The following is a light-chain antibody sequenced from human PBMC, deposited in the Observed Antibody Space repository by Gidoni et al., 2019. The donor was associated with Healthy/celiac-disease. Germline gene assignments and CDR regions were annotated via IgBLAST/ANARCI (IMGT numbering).Light chain of an antibody. V-gene: IGKV1-5*03. Sequence: DIQMTQSPSTLSASVGDRVTIPCRASQNISRWLAWYQQKPGKAPKLLIYKASSLQIGVPSRFSGSGSGTEFTLTISSLQPDDFAAYYCQQYNSRTFGQGTKVEIK. J-gene: IGKJ1*01. CDR2: KAS. CDR3: QQYNSRT. CDR1: QNISRW.